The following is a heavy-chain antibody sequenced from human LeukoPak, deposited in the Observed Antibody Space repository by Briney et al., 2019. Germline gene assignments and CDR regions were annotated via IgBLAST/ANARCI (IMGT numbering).Heavy chain of an antibody. J-gene: IGHJ6*03. D-gene: IGHD6-13*01. V-gene: IGHV1-18*01. CDR2: ISAYNGNT. Sequence: ASVKVSCKASGYTFTSYGISWVRQPPGQGLEWMGWISAYNGNTNYAQKLQGRVTMTTDTSTSTAYMELRSLRSDDTAVYYCARGAMSAIAAAGWGPYYYYYMDVWGKGTTVTVSS. CDR3: ARGAMSAIAAAGWGPYYYYYMDV. CDR1: GYTFTSYG.